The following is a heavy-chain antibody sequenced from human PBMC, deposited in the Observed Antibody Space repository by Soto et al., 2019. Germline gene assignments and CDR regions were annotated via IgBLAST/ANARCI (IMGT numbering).Heavy chain of an antibody. CDR2: ISSSSTI. V-gene: IGHV3-48*01. CDR3: AVVPAANGHYGMDV. D-gene: IGHD2-2*01. Sequence: GGSLRLSCAASGFTFSSYSMNWVRQAPGKGLEWVSYISSSSTIYYADSVKGRFTISRDNAKNSLYLQMNSLRAEDTAVYYCAVVPAANGHYGMDVWGQGTTVTSP. CDR1: GFTFSSYS. J-gene: IGHJ6*02.